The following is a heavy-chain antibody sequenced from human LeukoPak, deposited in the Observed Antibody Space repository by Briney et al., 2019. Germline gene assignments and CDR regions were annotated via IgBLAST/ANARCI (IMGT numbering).Heavy chain of an antibody. CDR2: ISGSGGST. CDR1: GFTFSSYA. D-gene: IGHD6-19*01. CDR3: AKDSRPSSGWKKYYYYGMDV. V-gene: IGHV3-23*01. J-gene: IGHJ6*02. Sequence: GGSLRLSCAASGFTFSSYAMSWVRQAPGKGLEWVSAISGSGGSTYYADSVKGRFTIPRDNSKNTLYLQMNSLRAEDTAVYYCAKDSRPSSGWKKYYYYGMDVWGQGTTVTVSS.